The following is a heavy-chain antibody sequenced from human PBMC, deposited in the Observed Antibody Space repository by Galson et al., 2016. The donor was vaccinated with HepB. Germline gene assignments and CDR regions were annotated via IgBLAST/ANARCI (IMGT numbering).Heavy chain of an antibody. CDR1: GFTFSSYA. J-gene: IGHJ4*02. D-gene: IGHD6-19*01. Sequence: SLRLSCAASGFTFSSYAMSWVRQAPGKGLEWVSVISGSDGNTYYADSVKGRFTISRDNSKNTLYLQMNSLRAEDTAVYYCAKRLGLDYWGQGTLVTVSS. V-gene: IGHV3-23*01. CDR3: AKRLGLDY. CDR2: ISGSDGNT.